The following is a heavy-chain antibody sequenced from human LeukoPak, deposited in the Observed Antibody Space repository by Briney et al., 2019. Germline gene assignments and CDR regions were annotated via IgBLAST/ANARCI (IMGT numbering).Heavy chain of an antibody. CDR2: ISSSGSTI. D-gene: IGHD3-22*01. CDR1: GFTFSDYY. CDR3: ARAPPDYYDSSGYYPVDY. Sequence: PGGSLRLSCAASGFTFSDYYMSWIRQAPGKGLEWVSYISSSGSTIYYADSVKGRFTISRDNAKNSLYLQMNSLRAEDTAVYYCARAPPDYYDSSGYYPVDYWGQGTLVTVSS. V-gene: IGHV3-11*04. J-gene: IGHJ4*02.